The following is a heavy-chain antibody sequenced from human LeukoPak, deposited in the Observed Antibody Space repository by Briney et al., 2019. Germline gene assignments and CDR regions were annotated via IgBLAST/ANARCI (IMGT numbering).Heavy chain of an antibody. D-gene: IGHD5-18*01. CDR2: IYYSGNT. CDR3: ARVRGYSYDSSDFDY. V-gene: IGHV4-59*01. Sequence: SETLSLTCTVSGDSISYYYWSWIRQPPRKGLEWIGKIYYSGNTNYNPSLKRRVTISVDTSKNQFSLKLSSVTAADTAVYYCARVRGYSYDSSDFDYWGQGTLVTVSS. CDR1: GDSISYYY. J-gene: IGHJ4*02.